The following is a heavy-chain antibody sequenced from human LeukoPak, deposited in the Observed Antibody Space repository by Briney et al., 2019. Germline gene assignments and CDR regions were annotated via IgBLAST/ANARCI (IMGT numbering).Heavy chain of an antibody. J-gene: IGHJ4*02. D-gene: IGHD6-13*01. Sequence: ASVKVSCKASGYTFTSYDISWVRRATGQGLEWMGWMNPDSGNTGYVEKFKGRVTMTRNTSIGTAYMELSSLTSEDTAVYYCARGGALTAAGTLDYWGQGTLVTVSS. CDR2: MNPDSGNT. V-gene: IGHV1-8*02. CDR1: GYTFTSYD. CDR3: ARGGALTAAGTLDY.